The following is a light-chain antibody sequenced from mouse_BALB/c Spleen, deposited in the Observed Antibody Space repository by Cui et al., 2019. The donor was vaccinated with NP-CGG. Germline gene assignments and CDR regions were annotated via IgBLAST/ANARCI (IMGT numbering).Light chain of an antibody. V-gene: IGLV1*01. CDR3: ALWYSNHWV. CDR1: TVAVTTSNY. CDR2: GTN. J-gene: IGLJ1*01. Sequence: QAVVTQDPAPTTSPGETVTLTCRSSTVAVTTSNYANWVQEKPDHLFTGLIGGTNNRAPGIPARFSGSLIGDKAALTITGAQTEDEAIYFCALWYSNHWVFGGGTRLTVL.